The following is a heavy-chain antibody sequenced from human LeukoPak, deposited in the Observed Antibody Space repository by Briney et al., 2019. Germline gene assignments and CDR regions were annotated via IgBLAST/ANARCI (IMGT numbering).Heavy chain of an antibody. CDR3: AFGVTPRGVNY. J-gene: IGHJ4*02. V-gene: IGHV4-34*01. D-gene: IGHD2-8*01. Sequence: SETLSLTCAVYGGSFSGYYWSWIRQPPGKGLEWIGEINHSGSTNYNPSLKSRVTISVDTSNNQFSLKLSSVTAADTAVYYCAFGVTPRGVNYWGQGTLVTVSS. CDR1: GGSFSGYY. CDR2: INHSGST.